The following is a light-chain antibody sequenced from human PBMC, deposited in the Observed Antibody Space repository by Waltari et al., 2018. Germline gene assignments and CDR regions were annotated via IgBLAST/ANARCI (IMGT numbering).Light chain of an antibody. J-gene: IGLJ2*01. CDR1: SSKIGSNS. V-gene: IGLV1-44*01. CDR2: GNY. Sequence: QSVLTQPPSASGTPGQRVTISCSGSSSKIGSNSVNWYQQLPGTAPKLLVHGNYQRPSGVPDRVSGSKSGTSASLSISGLQSQDEADYYCAAWDDSLNGVVFGGGTKLTV. CDR3: AAWDDSLNGVV.